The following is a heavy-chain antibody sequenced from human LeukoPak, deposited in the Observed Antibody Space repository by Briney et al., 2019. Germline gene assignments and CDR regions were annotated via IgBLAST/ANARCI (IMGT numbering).Heavy chain of an antibody. CDR3: ARETRAWIQLSPMCMDV. V-gene: IGHV1-18*01. CDR2: ISAYNGNT. CDR1: GYTFTSYG. D-gene: IGHD5-18*01. J-gene: IGHJ6*02. Sequence: GASVKVSCKASGYTFTSYGISWVRQAPGQGLEWMGWISAYNGNTNYAQKLQGRVTMTTDTSTSTAYMELRSLRSDDTAVYYCARETRAWIQLSPMCMDVWGQGTTVTVSS.